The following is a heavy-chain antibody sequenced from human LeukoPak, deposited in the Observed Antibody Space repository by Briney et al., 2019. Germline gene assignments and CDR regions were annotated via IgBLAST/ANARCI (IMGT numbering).Heavy chain of an antibody. D-gene: IGHD1-26*01. V-gene: IGHV4-34*01. Sequence: LRLSCAASGFTFSSYGMHWVRQPPGKGLEWIGEINHSGSTNYNPSLKTRVTISVDTSKNQFSLKLSSVTAADTAVYYCARAEWELPFDYWGQGTLVTVSS. J-gene: IGHJ4*02. CDR2: INHSGST. CDR1: GFTFSSYG. CDR3: ARAEWELPFDY.